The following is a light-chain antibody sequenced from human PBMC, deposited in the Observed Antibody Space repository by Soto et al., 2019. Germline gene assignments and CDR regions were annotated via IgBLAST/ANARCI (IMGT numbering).Light chain of an antibody. CDR2: EVR. CDR1: SSDVGAYNY. Sequence: QSALTQPASVSGSPGQSITISCTGTSSDVGAYNYVSWHQQYPGRAPKVIIFEVRKRPSGVSTRFSGSKSGDTASLTISGLQAEDEADYYCSSYRSSTTFVFGTGTKVTVL. J-gene: IGLJ1*01. CDR3: SSYRSSTTFV. V-gene: IGLV2-14*01.